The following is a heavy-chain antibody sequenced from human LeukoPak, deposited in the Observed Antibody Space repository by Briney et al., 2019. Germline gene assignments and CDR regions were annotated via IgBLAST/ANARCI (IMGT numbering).Heavy chain of an antibody. CDR2: IRYDGSNE. CDR1: GLTFNNFG. J-gene: IGHJ6*02. CDR3: AKDRVNNGYYYYYGMDV. D-gene: IGHD1-14*01. V-gene: IGHV3-30*02. Sequence: PGGSLRLSCTASGLTFNNFGMHWVRQAPGKGLEWVAFIRYDGSNEYYADSVKGRFTISRDTSKNTLYLQMNSLRAEDTAVYYCAKDRVNNGYYYYYGMDVWGQGTTVTVSS.